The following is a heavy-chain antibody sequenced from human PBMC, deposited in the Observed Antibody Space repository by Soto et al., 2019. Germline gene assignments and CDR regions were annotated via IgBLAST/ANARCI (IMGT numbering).Heavy chain of an antibody. D-gene: IGHD3-22*01. CDR3: ARDYDSSGYPRYYFDY. Sequence: GGSLRLSCAASGFTFSNYGMHWVRQAPGKGLEWVALIWYDGINKYYADSVKGRFTISRDNSKNTLYLQMNSLRAEDTAVYYCARDYDSSGYPRYYFDYWGQGTLVTVSS. CDR1: GFTFSNYG. J-gene: IGHJ4*02. CDR2: IWYDGINK. V-gene: IGHV3-33*01.